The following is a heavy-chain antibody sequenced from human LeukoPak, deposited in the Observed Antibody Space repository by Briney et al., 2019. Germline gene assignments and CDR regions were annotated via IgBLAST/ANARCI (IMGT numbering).Heavy chain of an antibody. D-gene: IGHD3-10*01. Sequence: GASVKVSCKASGYTFTNFDINWVRQATGQGLEWMAWMNPNNGNTGNAQKFQGRVTITWDSSISTAYMELSSLRSEDTAVYYCARGAPYYGSGSYTRGDYWGQGTLVTVSS. CDR1: GYTFTNFD. J-gene: IGHJ4*02. V-gene: IGHV1-8*03. CDR3: ARGAPYYGSGSYTRGDY. CDR2: MNPNNGNT.